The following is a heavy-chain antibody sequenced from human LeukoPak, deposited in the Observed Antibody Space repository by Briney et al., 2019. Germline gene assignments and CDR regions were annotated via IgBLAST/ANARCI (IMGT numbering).Heavy chain of an antibody. Sequence: SETLSLSCTVSGCSIISSDYHWGWVRQPPGKGLEWLGYIYNSGNTYYNPSLRSRVTISVDTSKNQFSLKLTSVTAADTAVYYCARVRGSCSGGSCYEFDYWGRGTLVTVSS. CDR3: ARVRGSCSGGSCYEFDY. V-gene: IGHV4-30-4*08. CDR2: IYNSGNT. D-gene: IGHD2-15*01. J-gene: IGHJ4*02. CDR1: GCSIISSDYH.